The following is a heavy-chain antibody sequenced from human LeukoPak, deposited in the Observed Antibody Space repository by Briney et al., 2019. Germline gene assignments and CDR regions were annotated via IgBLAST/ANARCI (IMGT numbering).Heavy chain of an antibody. CDR3: ARGWLQSTFDI. Sequence: SETLSLTCTVSGGSISSGSYYWSWIRQPAGKGLEWIGRIYTSGSTNYNPSLKGRVTISVDTSKNQFSLKLSSVTAADTAVYYCARGWLQSTFDIWGQGTMVTVSS. CDR2: IYTSGST. D-gene: IGHD5-24*01. V-gene: IGHV4-61*02. J-gene: IGHJ3*02. CDR1: GGSISSGSYY.